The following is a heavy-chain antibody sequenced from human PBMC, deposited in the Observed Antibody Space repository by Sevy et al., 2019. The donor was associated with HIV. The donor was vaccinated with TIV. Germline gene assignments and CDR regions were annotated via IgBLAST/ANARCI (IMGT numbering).Heavy chain of an antibody. Sequence: SETLSLTCSVTGGSIRRGDYFWGWIRQSPGKGLEWIGSITDSGSTYYNPSLKSRVTMSVDTSKNQFSLKLSSVTAADTAVHYCARLRGGYGNGWFYYYMDVWGKWTTVTVSS. D-gene: IGHD3-10*01. CDR3: ARLRGGYGNGWFYYYMDV. CDR1: GGSIRRGDYF. V-gene: IGHV4-39*01. J-gene: IGHJ6*03. CDR2: ITDSGST.